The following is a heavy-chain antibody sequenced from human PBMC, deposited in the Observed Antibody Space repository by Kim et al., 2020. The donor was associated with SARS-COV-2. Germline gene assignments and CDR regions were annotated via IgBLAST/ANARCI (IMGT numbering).Heavy chain of an antibody. CDR3: ARDPHSLDY. CDR2: IRFSGSPI. V-gene: IGHV3-48*02. CDR1: GFTFSSYS. Sequence: GGSLRLSCEASGFTFSSYSMNWVRQAPGKGLEWVSYIRFSGSPIYYADSVKGRFTISRDNAKNSLYLEMNSLRDEATAVYYCARDPHSLDYWGQGTMVTV. J-gene: IGHJ4*02.